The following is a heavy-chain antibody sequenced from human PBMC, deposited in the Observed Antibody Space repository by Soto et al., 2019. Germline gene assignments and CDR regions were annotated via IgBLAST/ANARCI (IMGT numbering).Heavy chain of an antibody. D-gene: IGHD4-17*01. CDR1: GFSFSSYG. J-gene: IGHJ4*02. Sequence: QVQLVESGGGVVQPGRSLRLSCAASGFSFSSYGMHWVRQAPGKGLEWVAVILDDGSDKDYTDAVKGRFTISRDNSKNTLYLEMNSLRAEDTAVYYCARDDDYGDNGLGYWGQGTLVTVSS. CDR3: ARDDDYGDNGLGY. CDR2: ILDDGSDK. V-gene: IGHV3-33*01.